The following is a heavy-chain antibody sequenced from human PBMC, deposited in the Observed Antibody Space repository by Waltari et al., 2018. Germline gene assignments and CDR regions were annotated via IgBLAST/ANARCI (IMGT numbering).Heavy chain of an antibody. D-gene: IGHD6-13*01. Sequence: QVQLQQWGAGLLKPSETLSLTCAVYGGSFSGYYWSWLRQPPGKGLAWIGEINHSGSTNYNPSLKSRVTISVDTSKNQFSLKLSSVTAADTAVYYCARGLAYSSSWGRFLNYFDYWGQGTLVTVSS. CDR3: ARGLAYSSSWGRFLNYFDY. V-gene: IGHV4-34*01. CDR2: INHSGST. J-gene: IGHJ4*02. CDR1: GGSFSGYY.